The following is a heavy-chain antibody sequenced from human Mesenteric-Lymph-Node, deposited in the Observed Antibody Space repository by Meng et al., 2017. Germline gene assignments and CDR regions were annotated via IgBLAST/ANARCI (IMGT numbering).Heavy chain of an antibody. CDR2: IYNSGST. CDR1: GGSISSSNYY. CDR3: ARGQKGYFDL. V-gene: IGHV4-30-4*01. J-gene: IGHJ2*01. Sequence: QVQLPESGPGLVKPSQTLSLTCTVSGGSISSSNYYWSWIRQPPGKGLEWSGHIYNSGSTYYNPSLKSRITISVGTSKNQFSLKLSSVTAADTAVYYCARGQKGYFDLWGRGTLVTVSS.